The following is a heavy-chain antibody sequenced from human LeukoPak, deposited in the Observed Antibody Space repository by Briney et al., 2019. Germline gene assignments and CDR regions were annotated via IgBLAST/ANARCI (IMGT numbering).Heavy chain of an antibody. CDR2: INHSGST. Sequence: SETLSLTCAVYGGSFGGYYWSWIRQPPGKGLGWIGEINHSGSTNYNPSLKSRVTISVDTSKNQFSLKLSSVTAADTAVYYCAVDRYSSGWYPYWGQGTLVTVSS. V-gene: IGHV4-34*01. J-gene: IGHJ4*02. CDR1: GGSFGGYY. D-gene: IGHD6-19*01. CDR3: AVDRYSSGWYPY.